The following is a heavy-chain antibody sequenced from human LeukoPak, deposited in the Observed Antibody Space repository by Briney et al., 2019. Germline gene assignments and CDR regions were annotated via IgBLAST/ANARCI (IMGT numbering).Heavy chain of an antibody. Sequence: PSETLSLTCTVSGYSISSGYYWGWVRQAPGKGLEWVANIKQDGSEKYYVDSVKGRFTISRDNAKNSLYLQMNSLRAEDTALYYCARVDSDCSGGACYTGLFDYWGQGTLVTVSS. D-gene: IGHD2-15*01. CDR3: ARVDSDCSGGACYTGLFDY. CDR1: GYSISSGYY. CDR2: IKQDGSEK. J-gene: IGHJ4*02. V-gene: IGHV3-7*03.